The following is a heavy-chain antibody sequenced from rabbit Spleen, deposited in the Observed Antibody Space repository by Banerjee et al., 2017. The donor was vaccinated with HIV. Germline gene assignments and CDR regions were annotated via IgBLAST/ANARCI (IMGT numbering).Heavy chain of an antibody. CDR1: GFDFSTYG. V-gene: IGHV1S47*01. Sequence: QEQLVESGGGLVQPGGSLKLSCKASGFDFSTYGVSWVRQAPGKGLEWIGYIDGVFGTKYYARWVNGRFTISTHNAQNTLYLQMNSLTAADTATYFCVRGASSSGYYSLWGQGTLVTVS. J-gene: IGHJ3*01. D-gene: IGHD1-1*01. CDR3: VRGASSSGYYSL. CDR2: IDGVFGTK.